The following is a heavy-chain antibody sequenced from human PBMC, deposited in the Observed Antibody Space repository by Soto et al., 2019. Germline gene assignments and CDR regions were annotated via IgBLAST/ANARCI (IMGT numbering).Heavy chain of an antibody. CDR1: GFSFSTHY. CDR3: LNGDYY. J-gene: IGHJ4*02. D-gene: IGHD3-16*01. CDR2: INRDSTVI. Sequence: GGSLRLSCTASGFSFSTHYMNWVRQTPGKGLEWVSSINRDSTVIKYADSVKGRFTISRDNARNSLSLQMNSLRAEDTAVYYSLNGDYYVAPGTLVTVSS. V-gene: IGHV3-48*01.